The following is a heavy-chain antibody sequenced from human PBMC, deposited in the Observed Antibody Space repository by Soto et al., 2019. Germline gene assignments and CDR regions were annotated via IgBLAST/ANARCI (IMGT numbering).Heavy chain of an antibody. CDR3: ARVGGAVRFWSGYYMAY. V-gene: IGHV4-30-4*01. CDR1: GGSISSGDYY. CDR2: IYYSGST. D-gene: IGHD3-3*01. J-gene: IGHJ4*02. Sequence: PSETLSLTCTVSGGSISSGDYYWSWIRQPPGKGLEWIGYIYYSGSTYYNPSLKSRVTISVDTSKNQFSLKLSSVTAADTAVYYCARVGGAVRFWSGYYMAYWGQEPLVTVS.